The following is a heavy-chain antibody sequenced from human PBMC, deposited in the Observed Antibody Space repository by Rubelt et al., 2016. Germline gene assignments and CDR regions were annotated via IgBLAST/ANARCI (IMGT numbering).Heavy chain of an antibody. Sequence: QVQLVQSGAEVKKPGASVKVSCKVSGYTLTELSMHWVRQAPGKGLEWMGGFDPEDGETIYAQKFQGRGTRTEDTSTDTAYMELSSLRSEDTAVYYCATRSLWFGEIDRYFDYWGQGTLVTVSS. CDR2: FDPEDGET. J-gene: IGHJ4*02. V-gene: IGHV1-24*01. D-gene: IGHD3-10*01. CDR1: GYTLTELS. CDR3: ATRSLWFGEIDRYFDY.